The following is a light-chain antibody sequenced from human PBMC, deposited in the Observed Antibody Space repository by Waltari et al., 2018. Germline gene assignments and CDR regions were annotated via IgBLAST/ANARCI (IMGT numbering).Light chain of an antibody. CDR1: SVPRGAYNI. CDR3: SSRRSGSTLV. CDR2: DVV. V-gene: IGLV2-14*03. J-gene: IGLJ3*02. Sequence: QSALTQPASVSGPPGPSITVPCPGTSVPRGAYNIFFWNQQHPGKAPKPIIYDVVKRPSGVSDRFSGSKSGNTASLTISGLQAEDEADYYCSSRRSGSTLVFGGGTKVTVL.